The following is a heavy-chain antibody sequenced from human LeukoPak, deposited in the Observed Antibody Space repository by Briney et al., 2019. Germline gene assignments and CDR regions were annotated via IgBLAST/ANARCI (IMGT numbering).Heavy chain of an antibody. D-gene: IGHD3-22*01. CDR1: GGSISSGDYY. J-gene: IGHJ3*02. Sequence: PSETLSLTCTASGGSISSGDYYWSWIRQPPGKGLERIGYIYYSGSTYYNPSLKSRVTISVDTSKNQFSLKLSSVTAADTAVYYCARFYYDSSGYYQTSDAFDIWGQGTMVTVSS. V-gene: IGHV4-30-4*01. CDR2: IYYSGST. CDR3: ARFYYDSSGYYQTSDAFDI.